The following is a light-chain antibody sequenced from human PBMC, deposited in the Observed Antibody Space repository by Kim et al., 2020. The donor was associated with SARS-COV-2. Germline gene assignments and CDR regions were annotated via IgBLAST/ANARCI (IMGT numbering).Light chain of an antibody. CDR3: QRDDNWPLT. V-gene: IGKV3-15*01. J-gene: IGKJ4*01. Sequence: YPGESSTLSCSASQTVRNNFLAWYQQTPGQAPRLLIYDASTRATDLPARFSGSGSGTEFTLTISSMQSEDCAVYYCQRDDNWPLTFGGGTKLEV. CDR1: QTVRNN. CDR2: DAS.